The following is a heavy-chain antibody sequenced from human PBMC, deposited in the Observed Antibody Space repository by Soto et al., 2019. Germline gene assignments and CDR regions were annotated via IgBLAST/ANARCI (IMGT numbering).Heavy chain of an antibody. CDR3: ASAGRPGAFDI. CDR1: GFTFSSYG. D-gene: IGHD2-15*01. V-gene: IGHV3-33*01. Sequence: QVQLVESGGGVVQPGRSLRLSCAASGFTFSSYGMHWVRQAPGKGLEWVAVIWYDGSNKYYADSVKGRFTISRDNSKNTLYLQMNSLRAEDTAVYYCASAGRPGAFDIWGQGTMVTVSS. J-gene: IGHJ3*02. CDR2: IWYDGSNK.